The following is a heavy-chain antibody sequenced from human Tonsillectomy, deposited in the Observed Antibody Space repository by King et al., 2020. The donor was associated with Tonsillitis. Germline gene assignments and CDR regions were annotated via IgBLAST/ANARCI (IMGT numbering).Heavy chain of an antibody. CDR2: IYYSGST. J-gene: IGHJ5*02. Sequence: VQLQESGPGLVKPSETLSLTCTVSCGSISSYYWSWIRQPPGKGLEWIGYIYYSGSTNYNPSLKSRVTISVDTSKNQFSLKLSSVTAADTAVYYCARQGYDFWSGFHLDPWGQGTLVTVSS. CDR1: CGSISSYY. CDR3: ARQGYDFWSGFHLDP. V-gene: IGHV4-59*08. D-gene: IGHD3-3*01.